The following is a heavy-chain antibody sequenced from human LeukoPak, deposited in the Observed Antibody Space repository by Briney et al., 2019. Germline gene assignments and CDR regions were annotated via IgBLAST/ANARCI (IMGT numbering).Heavy chain of an antibody. D-gene: IGHD6-19*01. J-gene: IGHJ4*02. CDR1: GYTFTNYD. CDR3: ARDGSGPPPFDS. Sequence: GASVKVSCKASGYTFTNYDINWVRQATGQGLEWKGWMNPNSGNTGYAQKFQGRVTMTRDTSINTAYMELSSLRSDDTAVYYCARDGSGPPPFDSWGQGTLVTVSS. V-gene: IGHV1-8*01. CDR2: MNPNSGNT.